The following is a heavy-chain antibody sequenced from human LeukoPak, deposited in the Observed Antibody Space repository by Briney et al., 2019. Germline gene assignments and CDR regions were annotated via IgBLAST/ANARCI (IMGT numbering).Heavy chain of an antibody. J-gene: IGHJ3*02. D-gene: IGHD6-25*01. CDR2: TRNKANSYTT. V-gene: IGHV3-72*01. Sequence: GGSLRLSCAASGFTFNDHYMDWVRLAPGKGLEWVGRTRNKANSYTTKYAASVKGRFTISRDDSKSSLYLQMNSLKTEDTAVYYCSRDGSSSDWSAFDIWGQGTMVTVSS. CDR3: SRDGSSSDWSAFDI. CDR1: GFTFNDHY.